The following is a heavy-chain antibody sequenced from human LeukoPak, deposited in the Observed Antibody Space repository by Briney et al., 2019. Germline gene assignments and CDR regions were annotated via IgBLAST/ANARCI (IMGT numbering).Heavy chain of an antibody. V-gene: IGHV5-51*01. J-gene: IGHJ5*02. CDR2: IYPDDSDT. D-gene: IGHD1-14*01. CDR1: GYSFTTYW. Sequence: GESLKISCKGSGYSFTTYWIGWVRQMPGKGLEWMGIIYPDDSDTGYSPSFQGQVTISADKSITTAYLQWSSLKSSDTAFYYCARTTTLSRAFDTWGQGTLVTVSS. CDR3: ARTTTLSRAFDT.